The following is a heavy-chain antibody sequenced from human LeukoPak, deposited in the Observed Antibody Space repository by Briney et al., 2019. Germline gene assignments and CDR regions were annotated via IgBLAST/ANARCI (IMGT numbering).Heavy chain of an antibody. Sequence: NPSETLSLTCSLAGGSISSYYWSWIRQPPGKGLEWIGYIYYSGSTNYNPSLKSRVTISVDTSKNQFSLKLSSVTAADTAVYYCARSSKYYYDSSGYYYFDYWGQGTLVTVSS. CDR1: GGSISSYY. D-gene: IGHD3-22*01. CDR3: ARSSKYYYDSSGYYYFDY. J-gene: IGHJ4*02. V-gene: IGHV4-59*01. CDR2: IYYSGST.